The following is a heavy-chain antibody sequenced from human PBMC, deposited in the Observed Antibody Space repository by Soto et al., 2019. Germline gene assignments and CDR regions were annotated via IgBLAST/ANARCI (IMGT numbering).Heavy chain of an antibody. Sequence: GESLKISCKGSGYSFTSYWIGWVRQMPGKGLEWMGIIYPGDSDTRYSPSFQGQVTISADKSISTAYLQWSSLKASDTAMDYCARSKPTMIRGVTWFDPWGQGTLVTVSS. D-gene: IGHD3-10*01. CDR3: ARSKPTMIRGVTWFDP. V-gene: IGHV5-51*01. CDR1: GYSFTSYW. J-gene: IGHJ5*02. CDR2: IYPGDSDT.